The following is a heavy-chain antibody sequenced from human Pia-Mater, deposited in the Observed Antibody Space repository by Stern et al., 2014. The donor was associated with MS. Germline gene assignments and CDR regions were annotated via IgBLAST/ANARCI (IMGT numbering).Heavy chain of an antibody. Sequence: VQLVQSGPGLVKPSETLSLTCTVSGDSINSGDFHWSWVRQAPGKGLEWIGYIYYSGGNYNNPSLKSRVTMSIDTSTNQFSLNLTSVTAADTALYYCARMKTGLRENRGFDFWGQGTQVTVSS. CDR2: IYYSGGN. J-gene: IGHJ4*02. CDR1: GDSINSGDFH. CDR3: ARMKTGLRENRGFDF. D-gene: IGHD4-17*01. V-gene: IGHV4-30-4*01.